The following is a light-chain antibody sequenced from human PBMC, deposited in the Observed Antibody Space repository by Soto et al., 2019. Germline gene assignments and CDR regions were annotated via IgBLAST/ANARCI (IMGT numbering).Light chain of an antibody. CDR1: QTIGSW. V-gene: IGKV1-39*01. CDR3: QQSDSTPYT. CDR2: DAS. J-gene: IGKJ2*01. Sequence: DIQMTQSPSTLSASVGDRVTVTCRASQTIGSWLAWYQQKPGKAPRLLIYDASSLLSGVPSRFSGSGSGTDFTLTIASLQPEDFSTYYCQQSDSTPYTFGQGTKVDIK.